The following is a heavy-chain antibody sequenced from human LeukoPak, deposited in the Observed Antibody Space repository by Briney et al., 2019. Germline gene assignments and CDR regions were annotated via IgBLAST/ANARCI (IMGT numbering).Heavy chain of an antibody. CDR1: GYSFTSYW. V-gene: IGHV5-51*01. Sequence: GESLKISCKGSGYSFTSYWIGWVRQMPGKGLEWMGIIYPGDSDTRYSPSFQGQVTISADKSISTAYLQWSSLKASDTAMYYCARTGLGIAYSSSWYTYYGMDVWGQGTTVTVSS. D-gene: IGHD6-13*01. CDR3: ARTGLGIAYSSSWYTYYGMDV. J-gene: IGHJ6*02. CDR2: IYPGDSDT.